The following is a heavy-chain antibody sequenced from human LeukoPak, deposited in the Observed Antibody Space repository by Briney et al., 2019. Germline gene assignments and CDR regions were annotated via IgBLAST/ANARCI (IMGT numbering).Heavy chain of an antibody. D-gene: IGHD2-2*01. Sequence: PSETLSLTCTVSGGSISSYYWSWIRQPPGKGLEWIGYIYYSGSTNYNPSLKSRVTISVDTSKNQFSLKLSSVTAADTAVYYCARGMGVVVPAAGYYYYGMDVWGQGTTVTVSS. J-gene: IGHJ6*02. CDR3: ARGMGVVVPAAGYYYYGMDV. CDR1: GGSISSYY. CDR2: IYYSGST. V-gene: IGHV4-59*08.